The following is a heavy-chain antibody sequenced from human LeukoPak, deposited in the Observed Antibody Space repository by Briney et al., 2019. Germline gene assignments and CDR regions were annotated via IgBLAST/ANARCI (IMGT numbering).Heavy chain of an antibody. D-gene: IGHD3-22*01. Sequence: SETLSLTCTVSGGSISSHYWSWIRQPPGKGLEWIGYIYYSGSTNYNPSLKGRVTISVDTSKNQFSLKLSSVTAADTAVYYCAREGDYYDSSGYFDYWGQGTLVTVSS. J-gene: IGHJ4*02. CDR3: AREGDYYDSSGYFDY. CDR1: GGSISSHY. CDR2: IYYSGST. V-gene: IGHV4-59*11.